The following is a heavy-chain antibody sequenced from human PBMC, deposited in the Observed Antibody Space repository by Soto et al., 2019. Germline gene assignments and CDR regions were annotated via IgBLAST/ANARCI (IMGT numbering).Heavy chain of an antibody. CDR2: TYYNSRWTN. CDR3: TRGRNSAFDI. J-gene: IGHJ3*02. V-gene: IGHV6-1*01. Sequence: SQTLSLTCDISGDSVSRTDVAWNWIRQSPLRGLEWLGRTYYNSRWTNDYAVSMRSRIAVNLDTSKDQLSLQLNSLTPEDTAVYYCTRGRNSAFDIWGQGTMVTVSS. CDR1: GDSVSRTDVA.